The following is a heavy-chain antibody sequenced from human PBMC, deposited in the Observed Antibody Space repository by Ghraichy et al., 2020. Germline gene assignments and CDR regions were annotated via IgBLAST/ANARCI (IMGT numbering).Heavy chain of an antibody. D-gene: IGHD4-17*01. Sequence: SETLSLTCAVYGGSFSGYYWSWIRQPPGKGLEWIGEINHSGSTNYNPSLKSRVTISVDTSKNQFSLKLSSVTAADTAVYYCARDNINDYGDYSTVLTYYFDYWGQGTLVTVSS. CDR1: GGSFSGYY. J-gene: IGHJ4*02. CDR3: ARDNINDYGDYSTVLTYYFDY. CDR2: INHSGST. V-gene: IGHV4-34*01.